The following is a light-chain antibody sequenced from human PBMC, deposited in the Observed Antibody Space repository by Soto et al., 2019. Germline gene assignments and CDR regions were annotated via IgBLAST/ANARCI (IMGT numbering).Light chain of an antibody. Sequence: QSVLTQPASVSGSPGQSITISCTGTSSDVGAYNYVSWYQQHTGKAPKLIICEVINRPSGVSNRFSGSKSGNTASLIISGLQAEDEADYYCSSYTSRSTLVFGTGTKVTV. CDR1: SSDVGAYNY. CDR2: EVI. J-gene: IGLJ1*01. CDR3: SSYTSRSTLV. V-gene: IGLV2-14*01.